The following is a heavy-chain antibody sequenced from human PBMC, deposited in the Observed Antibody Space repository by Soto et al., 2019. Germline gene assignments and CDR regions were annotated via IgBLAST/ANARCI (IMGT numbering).Heavy chain of an antibody. D-gene: IGHD1-26*01. Sequence: QVQLRESGPGLVKPSQTLSLTCSVSGVSISSGDYYWSWIRQSPGRGLEWIAYIKHSGRTYYSPSLKSRVTVSINMSKNQFSLRLTSVTAADTATYYCAVNSGNYNFDNWGQGTLVTVSS. CDR3: AVNSGNYNFDN. J-gene: IGHJ4*02. V-gene: IGHV4-30-4*01. CDR1: GVSISSGDYY. CDR2: IKHSGRT.